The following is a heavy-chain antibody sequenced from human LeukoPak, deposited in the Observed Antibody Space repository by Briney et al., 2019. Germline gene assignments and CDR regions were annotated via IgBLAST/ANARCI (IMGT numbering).Heavy chain of an antibody. CDR1: GGGISSSNW. CDR2: IYHSGST. V-gene: IGHV4-4*02. D-gene: IGHD6-19*01. J-gene: IGHJ4*02. Sequence: SETLSLTSAVSGGGISSSNWWSWVRQPPGKGLEWIGEIYHSGSTNYNPSLKSRVTISVDKSKNQFSLKLSSVTAADTAVYHCARGVPVAGLDFWGQGTLVTVSS. CDR3: ARGVPVAGLDF.